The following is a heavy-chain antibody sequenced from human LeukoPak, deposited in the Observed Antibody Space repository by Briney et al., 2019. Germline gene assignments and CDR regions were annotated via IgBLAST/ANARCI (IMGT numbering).Heavy chain of an antibody. D-gene: IGHD6-13*01. Sequence: GGSLRLSCAASGFTFSTYAMHWVRQAPGKGLEWVAVISYDGSSKYYADSVKGRFTISRDNAKNTLYLQMNSLRAEDTAIYYCVRDLQRHYLGVAVAGRRRWFDPWGQGTLVTVSS. CDR3: VRDLQRHYLGVAVAGRRRWFDP. J-gene: IGHJ5*02. CDR2: ISYDGSSK. V-gene: IGHV3-30*04. CDR1: GFTFSTYA.